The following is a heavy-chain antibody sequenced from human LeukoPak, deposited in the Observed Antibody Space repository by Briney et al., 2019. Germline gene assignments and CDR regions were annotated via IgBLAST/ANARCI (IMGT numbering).Heavy chain of an antibody. V-gene: IGHV4-59*08. CDR3: ARAKAARPSGEFDY. CDR1: GGSISSYY. J-gene: IGHJ4*02. Sequence: SETLSLTCTVSGGSISSYYWSWIRQPPGKGLEWIGYIYYSGSTNYNPSLKSRVTISVDTSKNQFSLKLSSVTAADTAVYYCARAKAARPSGEFDYWGQGTLVTVSS. D-gene: IGHD6-6*01. CDR2: IYYSGST.